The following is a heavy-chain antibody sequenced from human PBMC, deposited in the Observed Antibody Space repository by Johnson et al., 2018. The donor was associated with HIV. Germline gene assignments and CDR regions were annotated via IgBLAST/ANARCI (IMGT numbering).Heavy chain of an antibody. D-gene: IGHD6-13*01. CDR3: AKGLLIAAAHDAFDI. CDR2: ISYDGSNK. J-gene: IGHJ3*02. CDR1: GFTFSTYG. V-gene: IGHV3-30*19. Sequence: QVQLVESGGGVVQPGGSLRLSCAASGFTFSTYGMHWVRQAPGKGLEWVAVISYDGSNKHFAESVQGRFTVSRDNSKNTLYLQMNSLRAEDTAVYYCAKGLLIAAAHDAFDIWGQGTMVTVSS.